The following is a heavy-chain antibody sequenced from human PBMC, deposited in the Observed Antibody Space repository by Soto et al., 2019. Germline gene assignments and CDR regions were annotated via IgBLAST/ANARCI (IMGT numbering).Heavy chain of an antibody. Sequence: QVQLEQSGDEVKKPGASVKVSCKASGYIFVNYGISWVRQAPGQGRPWLGWISRCTGNTFYAPKIQGRLPLTTGTATITAVKALGRATTADTGVYYGETAVFYVTPAPPDVWGEGTTVTVSS. CDR2: ISRCTGNT. CDR3: ETAVFYVTPAPPDV. CDR1: GYIFVNYG. J-gene: IGHJ6*04. V-gene: IGHV1-18*01. D-gene: IGHD3-16*01.